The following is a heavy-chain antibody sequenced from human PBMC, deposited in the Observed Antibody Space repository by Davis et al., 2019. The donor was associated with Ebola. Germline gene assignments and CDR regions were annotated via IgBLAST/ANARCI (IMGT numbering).Heavy chain of an antibody. D-gene: IGHD5-24*01. CDR2: IYSDGST. J-gene: IGHJ4*02. V-gene: IGHV3-53*01. Sequence: GESLKISCEASGFTVTNTYMYWVRQAPGKGLEWVSVIYSDGSTYYADSVQGRFTISRDNSKNTFFLQMSSLRVEDTAVYYCARRSNVYNSDWGQGSLVTVSS. CDR1: GFTVTNTY. CDR3: ARRSNVYNSD.